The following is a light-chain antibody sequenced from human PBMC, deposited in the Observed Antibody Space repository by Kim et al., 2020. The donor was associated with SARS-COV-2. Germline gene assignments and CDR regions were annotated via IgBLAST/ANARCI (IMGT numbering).Light chain of an antibody. V-gene: IGLV7-46*01. J-gene: IGLJ3*02. CDR3: LLSYRGARPV. Sequence: QAVVTQEPSLTVSPGGTVTLTCGSSTGAVTSGHYPYWFQQKPGQAPRTLIYDSSKKYSWTPARFSGSLLGGKAALTLSGAQPEDEADYYCLLSYRGARPVFGGGTKVTVL. CDR1: TGAVTSGHY. CDR2: DSS.